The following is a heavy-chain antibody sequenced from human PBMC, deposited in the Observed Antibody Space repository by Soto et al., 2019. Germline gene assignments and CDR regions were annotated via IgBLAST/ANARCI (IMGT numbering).Heavy chain of an antibody. J-gene: IGHJ4*02. V-gene: IGHV5-51*01. CDR3: ARLQAAAGDNDLTFDY. Sequence: RGESLKISCKGFGYNFPTYWIAWVRQMPGEGLEWMGIIFPADSDTRYSPSFQGQVTISADKSISTAYLQWSSLKASDTATYYCARLQAAAGDNDLTFDYWGQGTLVTVSS. CDR1: GYNFPTYW. CDR2: IFPADSDT. D-gene: IGHD6-13*01.